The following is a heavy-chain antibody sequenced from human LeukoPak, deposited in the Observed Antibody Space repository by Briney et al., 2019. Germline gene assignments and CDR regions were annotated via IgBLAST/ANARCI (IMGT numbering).Heavy chain of an antibody. Sequence: PETLSLTCTVSGGSISGYYWNWIRQSAGKGLEWIGRIYANGGTNYNPSLRSRVSMSVDTSKNQFSLKLTSVTAADTAIYYCARDFTRNSYAVAEFFHPWGQGTLVSVSS. CDR3: ARDFTRNSYAVAEFFHP. CDR2: IYANGGT. V-gene: IGHV4-4*07. D-gene: IGHD5-18*01. J-gene: IGHJ1*01. CDR1: GGSISGYY.